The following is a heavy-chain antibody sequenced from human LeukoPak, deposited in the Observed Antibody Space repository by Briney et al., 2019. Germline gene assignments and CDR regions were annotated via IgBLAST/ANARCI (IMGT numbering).Heavy chain of an antibody. Sequence: PSETLSLTCTVSGASISAFHWTWFRQPAGKGLEWIGLIYSSGSTLFNPSLKSRVAMSVDLTKNQLSLKLTSVTAADTAMYYCARKDGDYWGRGTLVSVSS. CDR3: ARKDGDY. CDR1: GASISAFH. J-gene: IGHJ4*02. V-gene: IGHV4-4*07. CDR2: IYSSGST.